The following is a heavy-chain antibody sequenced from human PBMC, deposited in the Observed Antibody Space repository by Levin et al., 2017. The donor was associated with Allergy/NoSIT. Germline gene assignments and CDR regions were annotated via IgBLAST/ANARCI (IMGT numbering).Heavy chain of an antibody. CDR2: VTSGGRYI. V-gene: IGHV3-21*01. J-gene: IGHJ4*02. CDR1: GFPFSSYS. Sequence: GGSLRLSCAASGFPFSSYSMNWVRQAPGKGLEWVSGVTSGGRYIYYADSVKGRFTISSDDTTNSAFLQMNSLRAEDTAVYYCARGGGYNSGWWYFDYWGQGTLVTVSS. CDR3: ARGGGYNSGWWYFDY. D-gene: IGHD6-19*01.